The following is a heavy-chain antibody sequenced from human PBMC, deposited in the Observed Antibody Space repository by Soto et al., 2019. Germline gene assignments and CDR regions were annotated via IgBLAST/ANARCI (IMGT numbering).Heavy chain of an antibody. CDR1: GSTSSDHY. CDR3: ARHIPYHGKDV. D-gene: IGHD2-21*01. V-gene: IGHV3-72*01. Sequence: EVQLVESGGGLVQPGGSLRLSCAASGSTSSDHYIDWVRQAPGKGLEWVGRIRNKVNSYTTEYAASVKGRFTISRDDSRNSLYLQMNNLKTEDTAVYYCARHIPYHGKDVWGQGTTVTVSS. CDR2: IRNKVNSYTT. J-gene: IGHJ6*02.